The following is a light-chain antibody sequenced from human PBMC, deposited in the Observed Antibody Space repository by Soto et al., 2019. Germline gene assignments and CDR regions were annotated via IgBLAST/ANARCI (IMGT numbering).Light chain of an antibody. V-gene: IGKV3-11*01. CDR1: QSVRSY. J-gene: IGKJ3*01. CDR3: QQYRNWPFT. CDR2: DAS. Sequence: EIVLTQSPATLSLSPGERATLSCRASQSVRSYLAWYQQKPGQVPRLLIYDASKRATGIPARFSGSGSGTDFTLTISSLEPEDLAVYYCQQYRNWPFTFGPGTKVDIK.